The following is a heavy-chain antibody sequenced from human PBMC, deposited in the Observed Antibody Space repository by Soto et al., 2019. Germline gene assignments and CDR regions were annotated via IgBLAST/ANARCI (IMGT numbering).Heavy chain of an antibody. D-gene: IGHD6-19*01. Sequence: EVQLLESGGGLVQPGGSLRLSCAASGFAFSTYAMTWVRQAPGQGLAWVSSVSFSGGTTYYADSVEGRFTISRDNSKNTLYLQMTSLRAEDTAVYFCVKEWAGDAFDIWGQGTMVAVSS. CDR3: VKEWAGDAFDI. V-gene: IGHV3-23*01. CDR1: GFAFSTYA. J-gene: IGHJ3*02. CDR2: VSFSGGTT.